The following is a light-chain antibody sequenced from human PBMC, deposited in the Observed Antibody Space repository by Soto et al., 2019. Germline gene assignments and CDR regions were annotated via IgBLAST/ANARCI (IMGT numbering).Light chain of an antibody. V-gene: IGLV2-14*01. CDR1: SSDVGGYNY. J-gene: IGLJ1*01. CDR3: SSYTSSSTLYV. CDR2: EVS. Sequence: QSVLTQPASVSGSPGQSITISCTGTSSDVGGYNYVSWYQQYPGKAPKLMIYEVSNRPSGVSNRFSGSKSGNTASLTISGLQAEDEADYYCSSYTSSSTLYVFGTGTKLPS.